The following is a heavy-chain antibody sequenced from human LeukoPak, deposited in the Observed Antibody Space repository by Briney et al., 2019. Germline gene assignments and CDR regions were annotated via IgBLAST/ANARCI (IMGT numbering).Heavy chain of an antibody. CDR2: INHSGST. CDR3: ARRLSGWYGGWFDP. CDR1: GGSFSGYY. D-gene: IGHD6-19*01. Sequence: SETLSLTCAVYGGSFSGYYWSWIRQPPGKGLEWIGEINHSGSTNYNPSLKSRVTISVDTPKNQFSLKLSSVTAADTAVYYCARRLSGWYGGWFDPWGQGTLVTVSS. V-gene: IGHV4-34*01. J-gene: IGHJ5*02.